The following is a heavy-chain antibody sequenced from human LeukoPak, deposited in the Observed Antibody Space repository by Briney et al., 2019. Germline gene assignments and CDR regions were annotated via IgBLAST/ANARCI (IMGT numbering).Heavy chain of an antibody. CDR2: ISAYNGNT. D-gene: IGHD5-24*01. Sequence: ASVKVSCKASGYTFTSYGISWVRQAPGQGLEWMGWISAYNGNTNYAQKLQGRVTMTTDTSTSTAYMELRSLRPDDTAVYYCARGEMATIIFRFDYWGQGTLVTVSS. CDR1: GYTFTSYG. CDR3: ARGEMATIIFRFDY. V-gene: IGHV1-18*01. J-gene: IGHJ4*02.